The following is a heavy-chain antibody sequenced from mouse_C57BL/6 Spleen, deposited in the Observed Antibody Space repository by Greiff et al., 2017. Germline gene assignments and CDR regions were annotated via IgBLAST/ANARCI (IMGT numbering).Heavy chain of an antibody. CDR2: ISSGSSTI. J-gene: IGHJ4*01. Sequence: DVKLVESGGGLVKPGGSLKLSCAASGFTFSDYGMHWVRQAPEKGLEWVAYISSGSSTIYYADTVKGRFTISRDNAKNTLFLQMTSLRSEDTAMYYCARRDGSSPYYYAMDYWGQGTSVTVSS. CDR3: ARRDGSSPYYYAMDY. V-gene: IGHV5-17*01. D-gene: IGHD1-1*01. CDR1: GFTFSDYG.